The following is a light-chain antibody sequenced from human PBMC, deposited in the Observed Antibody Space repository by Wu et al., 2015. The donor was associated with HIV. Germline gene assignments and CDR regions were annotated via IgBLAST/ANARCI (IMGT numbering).Light chain of an antibody. V-gene: IGKV3-20*01. CDR2: GAS. CDR3: QQYGSSWS. CDR1: QSVSSNY. J-gene: IGKJ1*01. Sequence: DNVLTQSPGTLSLSPGERATLSCRAGQSVSSNYLAWYQQKPGQPPRLLMYGASFRATGIPHRFSGSGSGTDFTLTISRLDPEDFAVYYCQQYGSSWSFGQGTKVEIK.